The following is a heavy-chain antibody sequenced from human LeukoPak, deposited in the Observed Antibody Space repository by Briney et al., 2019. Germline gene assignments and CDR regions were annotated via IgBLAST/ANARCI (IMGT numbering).Heavy chain of an antibody. CDR3: AKAIRGSTRRSIGAFDI. CDR1: GYTFTSYD. J-gene: IGHJ3*02. Sequence: ASVKVSCKASGYTFTSYDINWVRQATGQGLEWMGWMNPNSGNTGYAQKFQGRVTMTRNTSISTAYMELSSLRSEDTAVYYCAKAIRGSTRRSIGAFDIWGQGTMVTVSS. D-gene: IGHD1-26*01. CDR2: MNPNSGNT. V-gene: IGHV1-8*01.